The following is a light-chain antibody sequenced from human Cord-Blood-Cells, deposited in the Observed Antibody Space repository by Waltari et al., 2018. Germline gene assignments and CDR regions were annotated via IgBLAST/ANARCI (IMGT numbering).Light chain of an antibody. V-gene: IGLV2-14*01. J-gene: IGLJ3*02. CDR3: SSYTSSSTWV. CDR1: SSDVGGYNY. CDR2: DVS. Sequence: QSALTQPASVSGSPGQSTTISCTGTSSDVGGYNYVSWYQQHPAKAPKLMIYDVSKRPSGVSNRFSGSKSGNTASLTISGLQAEDEADYYCSSYTSSSTWVFGGGTKLTVL.